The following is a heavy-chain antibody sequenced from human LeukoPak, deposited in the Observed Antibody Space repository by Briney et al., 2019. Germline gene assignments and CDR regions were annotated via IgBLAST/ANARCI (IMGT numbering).Heavy chain of an antibody. CDR2: INHSGST. V-gene: IGHV4-34*01. CDR3: ARGYYDFWSGYSSYFDY. CDR1: GGSFSGYY. D-gene: IGHD3-3*01. J-gene: IGHJ4*02. Sequence: SETLSLTCAVYGGSFSGYYWSWIRQPPGKGLEWIGEINHSGSTNYNPSLKSRVTISVDTSKNQFSLKLSSVTAADTAVYYCARGYYDFWSGYSSYFDYWGQGTLVTASS.